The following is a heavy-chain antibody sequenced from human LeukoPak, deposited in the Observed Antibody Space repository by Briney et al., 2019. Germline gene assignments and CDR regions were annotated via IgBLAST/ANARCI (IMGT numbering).Heavy chain of an antibody. CDR2: MNPNSGNT. CDR1: GYTFTSYD. V-gene: IGHV1-8*01. J-gene: IGHJ6*03. Sequence: ASVKVSCKASGYTFTSYDINWVRQATGQGLEWMGWMNPNSGNTGYAQKFQGRVTMTRNTSISTAYMELSSLRSEDTAVYYCARGTEWLLGHYCLDMAVWGKGTTVTVSS. D-gene: IGHD3-3*01. CDR3: ARGTEWLLGHYCLDMAV.